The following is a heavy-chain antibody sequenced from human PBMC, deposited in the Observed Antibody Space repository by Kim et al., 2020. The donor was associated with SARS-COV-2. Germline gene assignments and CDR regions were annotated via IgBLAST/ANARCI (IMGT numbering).Heavy chain of an antibody. D-gene: IGHD3-10*01. J-gene: IGHJ4*02. CDR3: ATERDGLSWFGEPQGFDH. Sequence: GGSLRLSCAASRFTFSNYWMSWVRQAPGKGLEWVANIKQDGSEQYYVDSVKGRFTISRDNAKNSLYLQMNNLRAEDTAVYYCATERDGLSWFGEPQGFDHWGQGTLVTVSS. V-gene: IGHV3-7*05. CDR2: IKQDGSEQ. CDR1: RFTFSNYW.